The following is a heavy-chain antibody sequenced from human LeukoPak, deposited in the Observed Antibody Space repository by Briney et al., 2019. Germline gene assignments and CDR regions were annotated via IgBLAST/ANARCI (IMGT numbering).Heavy chain of an antibody. D-gene: IGHD3-10*02. CDR1: GFTFSSYV. Sequence: GRSLRLSCAASGFTFSSYVMHWVRQAPGKGLEWVAVISYDGSNKYYADSVKGRFTISRDNAKNSLYLQMNSLRAEDTAVYYCAELGITMIGGVWGKGTTVAIS. CDR2: ISYDGSNK. V-gene: IGHV3-30*18. CDR3: AELGITMIGGV. J-gene: IGHJ6*03.